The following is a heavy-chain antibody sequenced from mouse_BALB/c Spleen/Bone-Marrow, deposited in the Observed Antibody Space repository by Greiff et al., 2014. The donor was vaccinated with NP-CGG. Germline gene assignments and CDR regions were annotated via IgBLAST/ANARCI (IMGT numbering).Heavy chain of an antibody. CDR1: GYSFTDYN. D-gene: IGHD3-1*01. CDR2: IDPYNGGT. Sequence: VQLKESGPELVKPGASVKVSCKASGYSFTDYNMYWVKQSHGKSLEWIGYIDPYNGGTSYNQKFKGKATLTVDKSSSTAFMHLNSLTSKDYAVYYYASYHSSGYAMDDWGQGTSVTVAS. V-gene: IGHV1S135*01. CDR3: ASYHSSGYAMDD. J-gene: IGHJ4*01.